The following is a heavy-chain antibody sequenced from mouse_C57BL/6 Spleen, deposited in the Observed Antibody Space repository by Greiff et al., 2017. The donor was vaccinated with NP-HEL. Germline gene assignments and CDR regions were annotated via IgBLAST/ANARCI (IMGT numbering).Heavy chain of an antibody. J-gene: IGHJ4*01. CDR1: GYTFTDYY. CDR3: ARRGEIRPYYAMDY. V-gene: IGHV1-19*01. CDR2: INPYNGGT. Sequence: EVQLQQSGPVLVKPGASVKMSCKASGYTFTDYYMNWVKQSHGKSLEWIGVINPYNGGTSYNQKFKGKATLSVDKSSSTAYMELNSLTSEDSAVYYCARRGEIRPYYAMDYWGQGTSVTVSS.